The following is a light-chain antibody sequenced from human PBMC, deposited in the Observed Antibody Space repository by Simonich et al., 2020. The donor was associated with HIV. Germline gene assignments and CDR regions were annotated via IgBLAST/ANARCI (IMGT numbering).Light chain of an antibody. Sequence: DIQMTQSPSYLSASVRDRVTITCREYKGISNHLAWYQQKPGKVPKLLISGASTVQSGVPSWFSGSGSGTDFTLTISSLQPEDVATYYCQNYHSAPLTFGGGTNVEIK. CDR1: KGISNH. CDR2: GAS. V-gene: IGKV1-27*01. J-gene: IGKJ4*01. CDR3: QNYHSAPLT.